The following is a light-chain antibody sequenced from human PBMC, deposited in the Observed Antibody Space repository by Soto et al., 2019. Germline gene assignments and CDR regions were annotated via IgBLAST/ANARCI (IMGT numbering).Light chain of an antibody. CDR1: QSISSY. J-gene: IGKJ3*01. CDR3: HQRRTWPFT. V-gene: IGKV3-11*01. CDR2: DAS. Sequence: EIVLTQSPATLSLSPGERATLSCRASQSISSYLAWYQQKPDQAPRLLIYDASNRATGIPARFSGSGSGTDFTLTIRSLEPEEFAVYYCHQRRTWPFTFGPGTKVDIK.